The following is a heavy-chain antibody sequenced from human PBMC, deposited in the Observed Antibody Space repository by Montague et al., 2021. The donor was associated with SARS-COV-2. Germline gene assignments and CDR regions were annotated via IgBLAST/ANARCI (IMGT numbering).Heavy chain of an antibody. CDR3: ARHYSATLPAVY. CDR1: GGSISSFY. J-gene: IGHJ4*02. Sequence: SETLSLTCTVSGGSISSFYWCWFRQPPGKGLERIGCNSDSGSTNYNPSLTSRVTMSVDTSKNQFSLKVNSVTAADTAVYYCARHYSATLPAVYWGQGTLVTVSS. V-gene: IGHV4-59*08. D-gene: IGHD2-15*01. CDR2: NSDSGST.